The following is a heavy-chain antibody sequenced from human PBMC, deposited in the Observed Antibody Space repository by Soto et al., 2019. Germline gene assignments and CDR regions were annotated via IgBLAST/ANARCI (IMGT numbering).Heavy chain of an antibody. CDR2: VRDTGST. V-gene: IGHV4-59*01. CDR3: ARYSPPKKTYDSNSGWFDP. D-gene: IGHD3-22*01. Sequence: WTWIRQPPGKGLEWIGYVRDTGSTNYNPSLKSRVTISIDTSRNQFSLSLSSVTAADTAVYFCARYSPPKKTYDSNSGWFDPWGQGTLVAVSS. J-gene: IGHJ5*02.